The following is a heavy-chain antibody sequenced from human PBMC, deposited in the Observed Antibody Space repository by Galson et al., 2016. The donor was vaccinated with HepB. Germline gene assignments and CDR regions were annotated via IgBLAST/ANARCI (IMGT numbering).Heavy chain of an antibody. CDR2: IYYLGNT. J-gene: IGHJ3*02. Sequence: LEWMGNIYYLGNTYHNPSLGRRVSLSIDTSKNQFSLTLTSVTAADTAMYYCARYVRGVTPGPSWHAFDIWGHGTMVTVSS. CDR3: ARYVRGVTPGPSWHAFDI. D-gene: IGHD3-10*01. V-gene: IGHV4-31*02.